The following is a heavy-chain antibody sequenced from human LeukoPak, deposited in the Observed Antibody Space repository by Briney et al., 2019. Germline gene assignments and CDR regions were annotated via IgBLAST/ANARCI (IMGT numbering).Heavy chain of an antibody. V-gene: IGHV3-30*18. Sequence: GGSLRLSCAASGFTFSSYGMHWVRQAPGKGLEWVAVISYDGSNKYYADSVKGRFTISRDNSKNTLYLQMNSLRAEDTAVYYRAKDLTLYSSSWDAFDIWGQGTMVTVSS. CDR1: GFTFSSYG. CDR2: ISYDGSNK. D-gene: IGHD6-13*01. CDR3: AKDLTLYSSSWDAFDI. J-gene: IGHJ3*02.